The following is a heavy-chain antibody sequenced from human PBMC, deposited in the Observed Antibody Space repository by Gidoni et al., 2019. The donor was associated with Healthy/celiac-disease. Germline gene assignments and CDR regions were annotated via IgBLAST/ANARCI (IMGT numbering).Heavy chain of an antibody. CDR3: ATYYYDSSGYYLSFDY. CDR1: GYTFTGYY. D-gene: IGHD3-22*01. Sequence: QVQLVQSGAEVKTPGASVKVSCKASGYTFTGYYMHWVRQAPGQGLEWMGWINPNSGGTNYAQKFQGRVTMTRDTSISTAYMELSRLRSDDTAVYYCATYYYDSSGYYLSFDYWGQGTLVTVSS. J-gene: IGHJ4*02. V-gene: IGHV1-2*02. CDR2: INPNSGGT.